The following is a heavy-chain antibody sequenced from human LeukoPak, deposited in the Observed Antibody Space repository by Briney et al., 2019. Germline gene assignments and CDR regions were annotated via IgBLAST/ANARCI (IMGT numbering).Heavy chain of an antibody. CDR3: AKESDAFDI. CDR1: GFTFSSYA. V-gene: IGHV3-30*02. J-gene: IGHJ3*02. Sequence: GGSLRLSCAASGFTFSSYAMHWVRQAPGKGLDWVATIRSDGSFTYSADSVKGRFTISRDNSKNTLYLEMNSLRVEDTAMYFCAKESDAFDIWGQGAMVTVSS. CDR2: IRSDGSFT.